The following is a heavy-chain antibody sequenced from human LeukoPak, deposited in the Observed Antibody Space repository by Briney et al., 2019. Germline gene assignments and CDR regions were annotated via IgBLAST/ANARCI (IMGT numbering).Heavy chain of an antibody. CDR1: GFIFSSYT. CDR2: ISSSSTYI. Sequence: GGSLRLSCAASGFIFSSYTMNWVRQAPGKGLEWVSSISSSSTYIYYADSVKGRFTISRDNAKNSLFLQMNSLRVEDTAVYYCARVLDYYGSGTRDFDYWGQGTLVTVSS. J-gene: IGHJ4*02. V-gene: IGHV3-21*01. CDR3: ARVLDYYGSGTRDFDY. D-gene: IGHD3-10*01.